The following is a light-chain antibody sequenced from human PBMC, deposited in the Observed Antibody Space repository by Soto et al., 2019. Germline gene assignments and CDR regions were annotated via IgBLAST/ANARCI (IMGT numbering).Light chain of an antibody. CDR1: TSFVGTYNF. Sequence: QSVLTQPASVSGSAGQSITISCTGTTSFVGTYNFVSWYQQHPGKAPKLMISDVSKRPSGVPDRFSGSKFGNTASLTISGLQAEDEADYYCCSYAGAFTYVFGSGTKVTVL. J-gene: IGLJ1*01. CDR2: DVS. CDR3: CSYAGAFTYV. V-gene: IGLV2-11*01.